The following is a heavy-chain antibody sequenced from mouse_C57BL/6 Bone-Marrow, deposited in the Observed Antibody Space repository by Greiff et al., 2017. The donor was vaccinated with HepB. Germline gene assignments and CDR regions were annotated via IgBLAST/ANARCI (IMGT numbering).Heavy chain of an antibody. Sequence: QVQLQQSGAELVKPGASVKLSCKASGYTFTSYWMQWVKQRPGQGLEWIGEIDPSDSYTNYNQKFKGKATLTVDTSSSTAYMQLSSLTSEDSAVYYCARLELGRGDFDYWGQGTTLTVSS. D-gene: IGHD4-1*01. CDR1: GYTFTSYW. J-gene: IGHJ2*01. V-gene: IGHV1-50*01. CDR2: IDPSDSYT. CDR3: ARLELGRGDFDY.